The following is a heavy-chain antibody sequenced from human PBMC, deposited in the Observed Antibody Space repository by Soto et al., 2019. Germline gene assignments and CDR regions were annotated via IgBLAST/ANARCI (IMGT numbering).Heavy chain of an antibody. J-gene: IGHJ4*02. V-gene: IGHV1-18*04. CDR2: VSGNNENT. CDR1: GYTFTTYG. CDR3: ARGAADISAY. D-gene: IGHD3-22*01. Sequence: ASVKVSCKASGYTFTTYGITWVRQAPGQGPEWMGWVSGNNENTNYAQKFQGRITMTVDTSTTTAYMELRSLTSDDTAIYYCARGAADISAYWGQGTLVTVSS.